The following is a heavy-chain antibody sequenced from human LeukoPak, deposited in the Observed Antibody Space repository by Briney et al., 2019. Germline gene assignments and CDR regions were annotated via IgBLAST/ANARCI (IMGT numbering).Heavy chain of an antibody. Sequence: GRSLRLSCAASGFTFSSYGMHWVHQAPGKGLEWVAVIWYDGSNKYYADSVKGRFTISRDNSKNTLYLQMNSLRAEDTAVYYCARVAGAYAEYFRHWGQGTLVTVSS. CDR1: GFTFSSYG. CDR3: ARVAGAYAEYFRH. J-gene: IGHJ1*01. V-gene: IGHV3-33*01. D-gene: IGHD6-19*01. CDR2: IWYDGSNK.